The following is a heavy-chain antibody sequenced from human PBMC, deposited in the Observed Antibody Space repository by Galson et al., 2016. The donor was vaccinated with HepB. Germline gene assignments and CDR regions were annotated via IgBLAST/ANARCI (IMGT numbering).Heavy chain of an antibody. V-gene: IGHV3-48*02. D-gene: IGHD1-20*01. J-gene: IGHJ6*02. CDR3: AREGITVKYYYHGMDV. CDR2: ISSRSSTI. Sequence: SLRLSCAASGFTFRSYSINWVRQAPGKGLEWVSYISSRSSTIYYADSVKGRFTISRDNAKNSPYLQMNSLRDEDTAVYYCAREGITVKYYYHGMDVWGQGTTVTVSS. CDR1: GFTFRSYS.